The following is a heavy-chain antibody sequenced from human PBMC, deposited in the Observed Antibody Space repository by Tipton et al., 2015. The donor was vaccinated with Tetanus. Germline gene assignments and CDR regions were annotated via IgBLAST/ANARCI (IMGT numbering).Heavy chain of an antibody. Sequence: TLSLTCAVYGGSFSSYYWSWIRQPPGKGLEWIGEINHSGSTNYNPSLKSRVTISVDTSKNQFSLKLSSVTAADTAVYYCARGGYFSGWSPVTYFDYWGQGTLVTVSS. J-gene: IGHJ4*02. CDR2: INHSGST. V-gene: IGHV4-34*01. CDR3: ARGGYFSGWSPVTYFDY. D-gene: IGHD6-19*01. CDR1: GGSFSSYY.